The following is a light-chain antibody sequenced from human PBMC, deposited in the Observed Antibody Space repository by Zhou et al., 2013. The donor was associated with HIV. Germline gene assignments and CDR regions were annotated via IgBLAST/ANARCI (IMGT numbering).Light chain of an antibody. Sequence: DVVMTQSPASLPVTLGQPASISCRSSQSLVHSDGNTYLNWFQQRPGQSPRRLIYKVSNRDSGVPDRFSGSGSGTDFTLKISRVEAEDVGVYYCMQSIQFPLTFGPGTKVDIK. J-gene: IGKJ3*01. CDR2: KVS. CDR3: MQSIQFPLT. CDR1: QSLVHSDGNTY. V-gene: IGKV2-30*02.